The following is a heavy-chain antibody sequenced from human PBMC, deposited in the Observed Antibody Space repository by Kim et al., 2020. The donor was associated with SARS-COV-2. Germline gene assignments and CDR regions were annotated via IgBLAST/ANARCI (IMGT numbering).Heavy chain of an antibody. J-gene: IGHJ5*02. CDR2: IYSGGSST. CDR1: GFTFSSYA. CDR3: AKVTHDYGSGFFDP. V-gene: IGHV3-23*03. Sequence: GGSLRLSCAASGFTFSSYAMSWVRQAPGKGLEWVSVIYSGGSSTYYADSVKGRFTISRDNSKNTLYLQMNSLRAEDTAVYYCAKVTHDYGSGFFDPWGQGTLVTVSS. D-gene: IGHD3-10*01.